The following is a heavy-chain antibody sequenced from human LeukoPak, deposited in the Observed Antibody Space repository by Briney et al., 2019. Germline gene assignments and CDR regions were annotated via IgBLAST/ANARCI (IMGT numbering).Heavy chain of an antibody. CDR3: ARDPQLWPEGDY. D-gene: IGHD5-18*01. CDR2: ISAYNGNT. CDR1: RHTFTSYG. V-gene: IGHV1-18*01. J-gene: IGHJ4*02. Sequence: ASVKLSCKASRHTFTSYGISWVRQAPGQGLEWMGWISAYNGNTNYAQKLQGRVTMTTDTSTSTAYMELRSLRSDGTAVYYCARDPQLWPEGDYWGQGSLVTVSS.